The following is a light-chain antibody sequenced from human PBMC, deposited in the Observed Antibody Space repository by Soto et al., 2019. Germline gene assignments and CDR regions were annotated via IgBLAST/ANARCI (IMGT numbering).Light chain of an antibody. CDR2: DVS. V-gene: IGLV2-14*01. CDR3: SSYTSSSTRV. Sequence: QSVLTKPASVTGSPGQSITISCNGTSSDVGGYNYVSWYQQHPGKAPKLMIYDVSNRPSGVSNRFSGSKSGNTASLTISGLQAEDEADYYCSSYTSSSTRVFGGGTKVTVL. J-gene: IGLJ2*01. CDR1: SSDVGGYNY.